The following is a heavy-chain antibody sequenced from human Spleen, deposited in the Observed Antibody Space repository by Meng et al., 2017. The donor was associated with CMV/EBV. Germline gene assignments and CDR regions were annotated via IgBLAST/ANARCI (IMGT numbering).Heavy chain of an antibody. V-gene: IGHV1-18*01. CDR2: VSAENGNT. D-gene: IGHD4-17*01. CDR3: ARAGAAVTTHVDI. J-gene: IGHJ4*02. CDR1: GYPFAIFG. Sequence: KASGYPFAIFGVTWVRQAPGQGLEWMGWVSAENGNTNYAQKFQDRVTVTTDTSTRTAYMELRSLRSDDSAVYYCARAGAAVTTHVDIWGQGTLVTVSS.